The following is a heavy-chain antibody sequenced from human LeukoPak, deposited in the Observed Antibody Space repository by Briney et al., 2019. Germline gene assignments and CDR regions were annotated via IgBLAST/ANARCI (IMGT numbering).Heavy chain of an antibody. CDR3: ARGGGDVYNVFDY. CDR1: GGSISSGGYY. CDR2: IYYSGST. V-gene: IGHV4-31*03. Sequence: SQTLSLTCTVSGGSISSGGYYWSWIRQHPGKGLEWIGYIYYSGSTYYNPSLKSRLTILVDTSKNQFSLKLSSVSAADTAVYYCARGGGDVYNVFDYWGQGTLVTVSS. J-gene: IGHJ4*02. D-gene: IGHD5-24*01.